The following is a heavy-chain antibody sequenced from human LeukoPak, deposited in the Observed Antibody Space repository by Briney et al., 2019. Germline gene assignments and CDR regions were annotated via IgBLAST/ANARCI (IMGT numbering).Heavy chain of an antibody. V-gene: IGHV4-38-2*02. Sequence: SETLSLTCTVSGYSISSGYYWGWIRQSPGKGLEWIGSIYHGGSTYYNPSLRSRVIVSVDTSKNHFSLKMSSVTAADTAVYYCARGDRYGYRRYNWFDPWGQGTLVTVSS. J-gene: IGHJ5*02. CDR3: ARGDRYGYRRYNWFDP. D-gene: IGHD5-18*01. CDR1: GYSISSGYY. CDR2: IYHGGST.